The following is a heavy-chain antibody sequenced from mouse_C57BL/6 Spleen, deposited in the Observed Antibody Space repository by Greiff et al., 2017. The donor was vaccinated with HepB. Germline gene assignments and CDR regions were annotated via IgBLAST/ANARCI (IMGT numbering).Heavy chain of an antibody. CDR3: ARHGNYGGYWYFDV. D-gene: IGHD2-1*01. CDR2: ISSGGSYT. V-gene: IGHV5-6*01. Sequence: EVQVVESGGDLVKPGGSLKLSCAASGFTFSSYGMSWVRQTPDKRLEWVATISSGGSYTYYPDSVKGRFTISRDNAKNTLYLQMSSLKSEDTAMYYCARHGNYGGYWYFDVWGTGTTVTVSS. CDR1: GFTFSSYG. J-gene: IGHJ1*03.